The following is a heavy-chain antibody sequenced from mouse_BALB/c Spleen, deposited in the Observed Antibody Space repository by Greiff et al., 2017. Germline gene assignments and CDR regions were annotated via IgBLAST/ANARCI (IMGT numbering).Heavy chain of an antibody. CDR3: ARDYYGSSPWFAY. CDR1: GFSLTGYG. J-gene: IGHJ3*01. D-gene: IGHD1-1*01. Sequence: QVQLKESGPGLVAPSQSLSITCTVSGFSLTGYGVNWVRQPPGKGLEWLGMIWGDGSTDYNSALKSRLSISKDNSKSQVFLKMNSLQTDDTARYYCARDYYGSSPWFAYWGQGTLVTVSA. V-gene: IGHV2-6-7*01. CDR2: IWGDGST.